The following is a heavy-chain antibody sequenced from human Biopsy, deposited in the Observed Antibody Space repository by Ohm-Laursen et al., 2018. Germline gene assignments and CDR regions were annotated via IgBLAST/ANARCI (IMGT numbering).Heavy chain of an antibody. J-gene: IGHJ2*01. CDR1: GDSISSYY. V-gene: IGHV4-59*01. CDR3: SRDRGFYSDRTVPGYFDL. D-gene: IGHD3-22*01. CDR2: VYYTGCT. Sequence: PGTLSLTCTVSGDSISSYYWSWIRQPPGKGLEWIGYVYYTGCTDCNPSLQSRVTISVDTSKNHFSLRLRSVLPADTTMYYCSRDRGFYSDRTVPGYFDLWGRGTLVTVSS.